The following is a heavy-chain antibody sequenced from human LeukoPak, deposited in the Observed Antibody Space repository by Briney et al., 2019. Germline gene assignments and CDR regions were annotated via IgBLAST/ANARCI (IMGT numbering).Heavy chain of an antibody. CDR3: TRLTDGYYDYVWGSWDY. V-gene: IGHV5-51*01. D-gene: IGHD3-16*01. J-gene: IGHJ4*02. CDR2: TYPGNSYT. Sequence: GESLKISCKGSGYRFTNYWIGWVRQMPGKGLEWMGITYPGNSYTRYSPSFQGQVTISADRSISTAYLQWSSLRASDTAMYYCTRLTDGYYDYVWGSWDYWGQGTLVTVSS. CDR1: GYRFTNYW.